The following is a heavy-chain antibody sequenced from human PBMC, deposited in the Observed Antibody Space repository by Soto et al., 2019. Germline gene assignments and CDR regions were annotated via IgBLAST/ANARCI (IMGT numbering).Heavy chain of an antibody. D-gene: IGHD3-9*01. CDR3: ARAVQYDILTGYYADYYYYGMAV. CDR1: GYTFTSYG. Sequence: QVQLVQSGAEVKKPGASVKVSCKASGYTFTSYGISWVRQAPGQGLEWMGWISTYNGNTNYAQKLQGRVTMHTDTSTSTAYMELRSLRSDDTAVYYCARAVQYDILTGYYADYYYYGMAVWGQGTTVTVSS. CDR2: ISTYNGNT. V-gene: IGHV1-18*01. J-gene: IGHJ6*02.